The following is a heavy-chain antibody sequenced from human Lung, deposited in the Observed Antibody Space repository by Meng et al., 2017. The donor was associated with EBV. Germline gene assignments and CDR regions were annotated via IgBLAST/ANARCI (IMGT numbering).Heavy chain of an antibody. CDR2: IYYTGST. Sequence: QVRLEVSGPGLVNPSQILSLTCTFSGGSINSGDYYWSWIRQPPGKGLEWIGYIYYTGSTYYNPSFKSRVNISMDTSKNQFSLRLSSVTAADTAVYYCARNYYFDYWGQGTLVTVSS. CDR1: GGSINSGDYY. J-gene: IGHJ4*02. CDR3: ARNYYFDY. V-gene: IGHV4-30-4*01.